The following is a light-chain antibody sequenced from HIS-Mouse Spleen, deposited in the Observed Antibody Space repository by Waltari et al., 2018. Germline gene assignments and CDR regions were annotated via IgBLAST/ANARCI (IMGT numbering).Light chain of an antibody. CDR3: QVWDSSSDHVV. J-gene: IGLJ2*01. Sequence: SYVLTQPPSVSVAPGKTARITCGGNNIGSKSVHWYQQKPGQAPGLGVYDDSDRPSGIPGRVSGSNSGNTATRTISRVEAGDEADYYCQVWDSSSDHVVFGGGTKLTVL. V-gene: IGLV3-21*03. CDR2: DDS. CDR1: NIGSKS.